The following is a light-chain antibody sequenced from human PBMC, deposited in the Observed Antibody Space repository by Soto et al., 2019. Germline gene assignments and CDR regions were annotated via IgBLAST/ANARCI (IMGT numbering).Light chain of an antibody. CDR1: SSDVGGYNY. CDR2: EVS. J-gene: IGLJ2*01. Sequence: QSALTQPPSASGSPGQSVTISCTGTSSDVGGYNYVSWYQQHPGKAPKLMIYEVSTRPSGVPDRFSGSKSGNTASLTVSGLPAEDEADYYCSSYAGSNNFGVVFGGGTKLTVL. CDR3: SSYAGSNNFGVV. V-gene: IGLV2-8*01.